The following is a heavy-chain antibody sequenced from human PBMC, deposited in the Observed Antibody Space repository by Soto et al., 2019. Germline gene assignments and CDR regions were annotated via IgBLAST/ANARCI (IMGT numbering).Heavy chain of an antibody. CDR1: GGSISRGGYS. V-gene: IGHV4-30-2*01. CDR2: IYHSGST. CDR3: TRVPDY. J-gene: IGHJ4*02. Sequence: QVQLQESGPGLVKPSQTLSLTCAVSGGSISRGGYSWSWIRQPPGKGLEWIGYIYHSGSTYYNPSLKSRVTISVDRSKNQFSLKLTSVTAAATAMYYGTRVPDYWGQGTLVTVSS.